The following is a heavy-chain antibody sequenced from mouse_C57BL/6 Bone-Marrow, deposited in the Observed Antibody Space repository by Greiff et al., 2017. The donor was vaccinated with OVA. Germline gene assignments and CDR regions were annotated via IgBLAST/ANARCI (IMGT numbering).Heavy chain of an antibody. D-gene: IGHD1-1*01. V-gene: IGHV2-9-1*01. CDR1: GFSLTSYA. CDR2: IWTGGGT. CDR3: AREDGSSNWYFDV. J-gene: IGHJ1*03. Sequence: VQLVESGPGLVAPSQSLSITCTVSGFSLTSYAISWVRQPPGKGLEWLGVIWTGGGTNYNSAPKSRLSISKDHSKSQVFLKMNRQQTDDTARYYCAREDGSSNWYFDVWGTGTTVTVSS.